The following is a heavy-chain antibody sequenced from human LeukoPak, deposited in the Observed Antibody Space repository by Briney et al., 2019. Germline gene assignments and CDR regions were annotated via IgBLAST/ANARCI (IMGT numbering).Heavy chain of an antibody. V-gene: IGHV3-74*01. CDR1: RFTFSSYW. CDR3: AGERSDMIGD. J-gene: IGHJ4*02. CDR2: SNSYGSST. Sequence: GGSLRLSCAVSRFTFSSYWMHWVRPAPGKGLVWVSRSNSYGSSTSYADSVQGRFTISRDNAKNTLYLQMNSLRAEDTAVYYFAGERSDMIGDWVQGTLVSVSS. D-gene: IGHD3-16*01.